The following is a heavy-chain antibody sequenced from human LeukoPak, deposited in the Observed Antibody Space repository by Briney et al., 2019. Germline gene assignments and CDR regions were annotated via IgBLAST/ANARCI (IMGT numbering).Heavy chain of an antibody. CDR3: ARSAGTTGYYYYYMDV. CDR2: IYISGST. V-gene: IGHV4-4*07. Sequence: SETLSLTCTVSGGSISSYYWSWIRQPAGKGLEWIGRIYISGSTNYNPSLKSRVTMSVDTSKNQFSLKLSSATAADTAVYYCARSAGTTGYYYYYMDVWGKGTTVTVSS. CDR1: GGSISSYY. J-gene: IGHJ6*03. D-gene: IGHD1-7*01.